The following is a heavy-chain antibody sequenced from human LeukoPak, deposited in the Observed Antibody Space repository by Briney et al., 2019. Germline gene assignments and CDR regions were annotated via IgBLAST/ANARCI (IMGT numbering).Heavy chain of an antibody. J-gene: IGHJ3*02. D-gene: IGHD3-3*01. CDR1: GCTFTSYY. CDR3: ARETISDAFDI. Sequence: ASVKVSCKASGCTFTSYYMHWVRQAPGQGLEWMGIINPSGGSTSYAQKFQGRVTMTRDTSTSTVYMELSSLRSEDTAVYYCARETISDAFDIWGQGTMVTVSS. CDR2: INPSGGST. V-gene: IGHV1-46*01.